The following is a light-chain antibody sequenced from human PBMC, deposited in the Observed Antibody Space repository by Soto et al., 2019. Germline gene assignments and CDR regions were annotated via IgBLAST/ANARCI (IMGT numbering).Light chain of an antibody. CDR2: EGT. V-gene: IGLV2-23*01. J-gene: IGLJ1*01. Sequence: QSALTQPASVSGSPGQSITISCTGTSSDVGSYNLVSWYQQHPGKAPKLMIYEGTKRPSGVSNRFSGSKSGNTASLTISGLQAKDEADYDCCSYAGSSTSPYVFGAGTKLTVL. CDR1: SSDVGSYNL. CDR3: CSYAGSSTSPYV.